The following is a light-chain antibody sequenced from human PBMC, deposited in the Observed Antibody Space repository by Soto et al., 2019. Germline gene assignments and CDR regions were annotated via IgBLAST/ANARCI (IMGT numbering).Light chain of an antibody. Sequence: QSALTQPASVSGSAGPSITISCTGASSDVGGYDYVSWYQQHPGKAPKLMIYGVSSRPSGVSNRFSGSKSGNTASLTISGLQAEDETDYYCSSYTNSITHVFGGGTKLTV. CDR2: GVS. CDR1: SSDVGGYDY. V-gene: IGLV2-14*03. CDR3: SSYTNSITHV. J-gene: IGLJ3*02.